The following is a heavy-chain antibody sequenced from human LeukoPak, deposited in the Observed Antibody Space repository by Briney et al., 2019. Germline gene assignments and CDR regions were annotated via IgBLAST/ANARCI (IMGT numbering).Heavy chain of an antibody. D-gene: IGHD2-15*01. J-gene: IGHJ3*02. V-gene: IGHV3-30*02. CDR2: IRYDGSNK. CDR1: GFTFSSYG. Sequence: GGSLRLSCAASGFTFSSYGMHWVRQAPGKGLEWVAFIRYDGSNKYYADSVKGRFTISRDNAKNSLYLQMNSLRAEDTAVYYCARDITTMVVAVSRLFGDAFDIWGQGTMVTVSS. CDR3: ARDITTMVVAVSRLFGDAFDI.